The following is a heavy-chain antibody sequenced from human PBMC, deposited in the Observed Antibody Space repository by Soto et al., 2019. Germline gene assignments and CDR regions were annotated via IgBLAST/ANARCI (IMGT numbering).Heavy chain of an antibody. Sequence: QVQLVQSGAEVKNPGASVKVSCKASGYTFSTYYMQWVRQAPGQGLEWMGIINPSDATTYYAQKFQGRVTVTRDTSTSTVYMELSSLRSEDTAVYYCARWGRPPRVRGQFDSWGQGTLVTVSS. CDR1: GYTFSTYY. D-gene: IGHD3-10*01. V-gene: IGHV1-46*01. J-gene: IGHJ4*02. CDR2: INPSDATT. CDR3: ARWGRPPRVRGQFDS.